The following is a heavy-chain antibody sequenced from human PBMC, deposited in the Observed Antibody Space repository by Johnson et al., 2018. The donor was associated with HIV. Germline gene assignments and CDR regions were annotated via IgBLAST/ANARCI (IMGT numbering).Heavy chain of an antibody. J-gene: IGHJ3*02. Sequence: VQVVESGGGLIQPGGSLRLSCAASGFTVSSNYMSWVRQAPGKGLEWVSVIYSGGSTYYADSVKGRFTISRDNSKNTLYLQMNSLRAEDTAVYYCARVLGARGPGAFDIWGQGTMVTVSS. CDR3: ARVLGARGPGAFDI. V-gene: IGHV3-66*03. CDR2: IYSGGST. CDR1: GFTVSSNY.